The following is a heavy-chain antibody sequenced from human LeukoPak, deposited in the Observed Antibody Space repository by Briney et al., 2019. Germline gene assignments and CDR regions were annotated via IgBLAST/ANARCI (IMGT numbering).Heavy chain of an antibody. V-gene: IGHV4-59*01. Sequence: SETLSLTCTVSGGSISSYYWSWIRQPPGKGLEWIGYIYYSGSTNYNPSLKSRVTISVDTSKNQFSLKLSSVTAADTAVYYCAREGVGATFNKAFDYWGQGTLVTVSS. CDR1: GGSISSYY. J-gene: IGHJ4*02. CDR2: IYYSGST. CDR3: AREGVGATFNKAFDY. D-gene: IGHD1-26*01.